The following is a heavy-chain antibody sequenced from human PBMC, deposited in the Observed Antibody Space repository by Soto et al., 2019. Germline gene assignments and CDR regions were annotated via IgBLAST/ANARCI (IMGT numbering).Heavy chain of an antibody. V-gene: IGHV3-23*01. CDR3: AKDQVCSGGSCYGGIDY. J-gene: IGHJ4*02. D-gene: IGHD2-15*01. CDR1: GFTFSSYA. CDR2: ISGSGGST. Sequence: GGSLRLSCAASGFTFSSYAMSWVRQAPGKGLEWVSAISGSGGSTYYADSVKGRFTISRDNSKNTPYLQMNSLRAEDTAVYYCAKDQVCSGGSCYGGIDYWGQGTLVTVSS.